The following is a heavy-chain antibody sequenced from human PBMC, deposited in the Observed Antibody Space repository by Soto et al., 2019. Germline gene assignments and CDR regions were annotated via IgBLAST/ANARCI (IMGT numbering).Heavy chain of an antibody. CDR1: GYTFTSYD. V-gene: IGHV1-8*01. CDR2: LNPNSGNT. CDR3: ARGHDHSSKSSCDDFQGY. Sequence: QVPLVQSGADVKKPGASVKVYCQAAGYTFTSYDINWVRQATGQGLEWMGWLNPNSGNTGYAQKFQGRGNMTRNTYISTAYMELSSLRSEDKAVYYCARGHDHSSKSSCDDFQGYFGQGTLVTVSS. D-gene: IGHD5-12*01. J-gene: IGHJ4*02.